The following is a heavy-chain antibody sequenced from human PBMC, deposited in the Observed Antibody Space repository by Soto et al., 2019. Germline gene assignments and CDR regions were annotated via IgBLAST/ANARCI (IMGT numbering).Heavy chain of an antibody. Sequence: GASVKVSCKVSGYTLNELSMYWVRQAPGKGLEWVGGFDPEDGETVYAQKFQGRVTMTEDRSTDTAHMELSSLRSEDTAVYYCARARPCYSDGFDCWGQGTLVTVSS. CDR1: GYTLNELS. J-gene: IGHJ4*01. D-gene: IGHD2-2*02. V-gene: IGHV1-24*01. CDR2: FDPEDGET. CDR3: ARARPCYSDGFDC.